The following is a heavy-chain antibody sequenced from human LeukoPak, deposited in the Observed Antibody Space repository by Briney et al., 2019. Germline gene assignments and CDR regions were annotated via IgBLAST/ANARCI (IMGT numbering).Heavy chain of an antibody. CDR2: ISAYNGNT. Sequence: ASVKVSCKAFGYTFTSYGISWVRQAPGQGLEWMGWISAYNGNTNYAQKLQGRVTMTTDTSTSTAYMELRSLRSDDTAVYYCARGDGVRFLEWLSYGMDVWGQGTTVTVSS. CDR3: ARGDGVRFLEWLSYGMDV. CDR1: GYTFTSYG. J-gene: IGHJ6*02. V-gene: IGHV1-18*01. D-gene: IGHD3-3*01.